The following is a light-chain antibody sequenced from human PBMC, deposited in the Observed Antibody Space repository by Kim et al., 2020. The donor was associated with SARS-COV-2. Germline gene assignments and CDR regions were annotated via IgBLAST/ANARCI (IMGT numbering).Light chain of an antibody. CDR2: AAS. CDR1: EGIGSY. V-gene: IGKV1-9*01. J-gene: IGKJ1*01. Sequence: DIQLTQSPSLLSASIGDTVTITCRASEGIGSYLAWYQQKLGKAPTLLIYAASTLQGGVPSRFSGSGSGTVFTLTIISLQPEDFATYYCQQLNSYPRTFGQGTKVDIK. CDR3: QQLNSYPRT.